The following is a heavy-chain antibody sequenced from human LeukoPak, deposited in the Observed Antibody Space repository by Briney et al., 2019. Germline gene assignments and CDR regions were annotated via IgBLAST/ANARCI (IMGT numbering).Heavy chain of an antibody. CDR3: ARVYCSSTSCPNHDAFDI. V-gene: IGHV3-21*01. CDR1: GFTFSSYS. Sequence: PGLSLRLSCAASGFTFSSYSMNRVRQAPGKELDGVSSISISSSYIYYADSVKGRFTISRDNAKNSLYLQMNSLRAEDTAVYYCARVYCSSTSCPNHDAFDIWGQGTMVTVSS. D-gene: IGHD2-2*01. CDR2: ISISSSYI. J-gene: IGHJ3*02.